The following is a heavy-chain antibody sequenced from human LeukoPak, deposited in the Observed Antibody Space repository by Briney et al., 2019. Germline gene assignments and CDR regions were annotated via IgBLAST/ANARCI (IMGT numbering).Heavy chain of an antibody. CDR1: GGSFSGYY. V-gene: IGHV4-34*01. Sequence: SETLSLTCAVYGGSFSGYYWSWIRQPPGKGLEWIGEINHRRSTNYNPSLKSRVTMSVDTSKNQSSLNLSSVTAADTGVYYCARLKGSVDYMDVWGKGVTVIVSS. D-gene: IGHD3-10*01. CDR3: ARLKGSVDYMDV. J-gene: IGHJ6*03. CDR2: INHRRST.